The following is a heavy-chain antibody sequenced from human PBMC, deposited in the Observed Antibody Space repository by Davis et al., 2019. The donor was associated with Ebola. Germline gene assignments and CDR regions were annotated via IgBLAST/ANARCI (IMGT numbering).Heavy chain of an antibody. J-gene: IGHJ4*02. CDR2: INTNTGNP. Sequence: AASVKVSCKASGYTFTSYGITWVRQAPGQRLESLAWINTNTGNPTYAQGFTGRFVFSLDTSVSTAYLQISSLKAEDTAVYYCARGRVLLDYWGQGTLVTVSS. CDR1: GYTFTSYG. CDR3: ARGRVLLDY. V-gene: IGHV7-4-1*02.